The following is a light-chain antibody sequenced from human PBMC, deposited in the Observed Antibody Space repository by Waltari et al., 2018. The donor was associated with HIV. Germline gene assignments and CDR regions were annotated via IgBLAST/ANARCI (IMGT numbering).Light chain of an antibody. V-gene: IGKV2-28*01. Sequence: DIVMTQSPLSLPVTPGEPASISCRSSQSLLHSNGYSYLGWYLQKPGQSPQLLIYLGSNRASGVPDRFSGSGSGTDFTLKISRVEAEDVGVYYCMQALQTPITFGQGTLLEIK. CDR3: MQALQTPIT. CDR2: LGS. J-gene: IGKJ5*01. CDR1: QSLLHSNGYSY.